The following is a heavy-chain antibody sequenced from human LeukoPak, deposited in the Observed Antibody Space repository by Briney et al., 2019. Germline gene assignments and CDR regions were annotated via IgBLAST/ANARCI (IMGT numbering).Heavy chain of an antibody. J-gene: IGHJ6*03. CDR2: IYYSGST. CDR3: AGYVLGYYYMDV. V-gene: IGHV4-39*01. Sequence: SETLSLTCTVSGGSISSSSYYWGWIRQPPGKGLEWIGSIYYSGSTYYNPSLKSRVTISVDTSKNQFSLKLSSVTAADTAVYYCAGYVLGYYYMDVWGKGTTVTVSS. D-gene: IGHD3-3*02. CDR1: GGSISSSSYY.